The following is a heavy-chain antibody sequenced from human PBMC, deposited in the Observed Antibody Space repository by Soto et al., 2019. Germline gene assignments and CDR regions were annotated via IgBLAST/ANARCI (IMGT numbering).Heavy chain of an antibody. CDR1: GFTFSSYA. J-gene: IGHJ2*01. D-gene: IGHD3-9*01. CDR3: AKVGSYSKSFDHWYFDL. V-gene: IGHV3-23*01. Sequence: EVQLLESGGGLVQPGGSLRLSCAASGFTFSSYAMTWVRQAPGKGLEWVSAITGSGGNTNHLDSVKGRFTISRDNSRNTLYLQMNSLRAVDTAVYYCAKVGSYSKSFDHWYFDLWGRGTLVTVSS. CDR2: ITGSGGNT.